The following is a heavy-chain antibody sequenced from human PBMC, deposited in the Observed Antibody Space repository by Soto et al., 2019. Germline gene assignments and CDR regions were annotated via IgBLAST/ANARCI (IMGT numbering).Heavy chain of an antibody. CDR2: ISAYNGNT. V-gene: IGHV1-18*01. D-gene: IGHD4-17*01. CDR3: ATRPDYGDSDAFDI. J-gene: IGHJ3*02. CDR1: GYTFTSYG. Sequence: ASVKVSCKASGYTFTSYGISWVRQAPGQGLEWMGWISAYNGNTNYAQKLQGRVTMTTDTSTSTAYMELRSLRSDDTAVYYCATRPDYGDSDAFDIWGQGTTVTVSS.